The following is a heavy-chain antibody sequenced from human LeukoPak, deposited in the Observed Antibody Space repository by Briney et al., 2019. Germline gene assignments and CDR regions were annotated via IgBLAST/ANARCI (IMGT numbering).Heavy chain of an antibody. Sequence: ASVKVSCKASGYTLTSYGISWLRQAPGQGLEWMGWISAYNDHTNHAQKHQGRLPMTTHASTSTAYKELRSLRSGDTGVYFCARWYYDILSGYQVFDYWGQGTLVTVSS. CDR2: ISAYNDHT. J-gene: IGHJ4*02. V-gene: IGHV1-18*01. CDR3: ARWYYDILSGYQVFDY. D-gene: IGHD3-9*01. CDR1: GYTLTSYG.